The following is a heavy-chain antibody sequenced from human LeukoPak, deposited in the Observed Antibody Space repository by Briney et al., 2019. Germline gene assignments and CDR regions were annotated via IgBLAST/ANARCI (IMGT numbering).Heavy chain of an antibody. V-gene: IGHV1-2*02. J-gene: IGHJ4*02. D-gene: IGHD3-10*01. CDR2: INPNSGGT. CDR1: ANTLGYY. CDR3: ARDLSITMVRAPFY. Sequence: ALVKVSCKASANTLGYYMHWVRQAPGQGLEWMGWINPNSGGTNYAQKFQGRVTMTRDTSISTAFMELSRLRSDDTAVYYCARDLSITMVRAPFYWGPGTPVTVSS.